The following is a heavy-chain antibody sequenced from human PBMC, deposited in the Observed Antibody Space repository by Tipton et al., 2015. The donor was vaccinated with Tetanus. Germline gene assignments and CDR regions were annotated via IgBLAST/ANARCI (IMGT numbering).Heavy chain of an antibody. CDR1: GFTFGSYA. CDR2: ISDSGDMT. D-gene: IGHD2-21*02. J-gene: IGHJ4*02. CDR3: AKDWDIVVVTAPSFDS. V-gene: IGHV3-23*01. Sequence: SLRLSCAASGFTFGSYAMNWVRQAPGKGLAWVSTISDSGDMTYYADSVKGRFIISGDNSRNTVYLQMNNPRAEDTAAYFCAKDWDIVVVTAPSFDSWGQGTLVTVSS.